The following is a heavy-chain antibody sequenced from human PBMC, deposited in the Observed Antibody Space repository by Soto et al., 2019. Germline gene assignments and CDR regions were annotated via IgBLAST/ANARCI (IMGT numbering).Heavy chain of an antibody. CDR1: GGYFRGYY. CDR2: ISHSGDT. Sequence: ETLPLTYAVYGGYFRGYYWRWIRQPPGKGLEWVGNISHSGDTFYNPPLKSRLTMSLDASKNQFSMRLTSVTAADAAVYFCARQMRGPIPYFGWLSPVTSWGQGTQVTVSS. V-gene: IGHV4-59*04. J-gene: IGHJ4*02. D-gene: IGHD3-9*01. CDR3: ARQMRGPIPYFGWLSPVTS.